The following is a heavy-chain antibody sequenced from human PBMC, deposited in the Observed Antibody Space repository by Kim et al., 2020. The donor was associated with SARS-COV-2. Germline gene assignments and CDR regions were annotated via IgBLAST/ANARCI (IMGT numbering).Heavy chain of an antibody. CDR2: IHPIDSDT. V-gene: IGHV5-51*01. Sequence: GESLKISCQASGYTFTNHWNGWVRQKPGEGLEWMGTIHPIDSDTKYRPSLQGRVTFSVDKSIGTAYMYWSSLKASDSAMYYCARCGGDYYVNPWFDSWGLGTLVTVSS. CDR1: GYTFTNHW. D-gene: IGHD2-21*02. CDR3: ARCGGDYYVNPWFDS. J-gene: IGHJ5*01.